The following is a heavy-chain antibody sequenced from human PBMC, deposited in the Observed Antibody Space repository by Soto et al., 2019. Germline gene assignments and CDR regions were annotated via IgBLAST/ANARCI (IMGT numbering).Heavy chain of an antibody. CDR1: GYTFTSYY. CDR2: INPSGGST. J-gene: IGHJ5*02. Sequence: GASVKVSCKASGYTFTSYYMHWVRQAPGQGLEWMGIINPSGGSTSYAQKFQGRVTMTRDTSTSTVYMELSSLRSEDTAVYYCARVAVAARRTYWFDPWGQGTLVTVS. V-gene: IGHV1-46*03. D-gene: IGHD6-6*01. CDR3: ARVAVAARRTYWFDP.